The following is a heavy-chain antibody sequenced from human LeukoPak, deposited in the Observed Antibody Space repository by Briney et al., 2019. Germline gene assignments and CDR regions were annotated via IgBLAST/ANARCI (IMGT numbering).Heavy chain of an antibody. CDR3: ARGEFNLKRGSSSWLYYFDY. J-gene: IGHJ4*02. D-gene: IGHD6-13*01. V-gene: IGHV3-21*01. CDR1: GFTFSSYS. Sequence: GGSLRLSCAASGFTFSSYSMNWVRQAPGKGLEWVSSISSSSSYIYYADSVKGRFTISRDNAKNSLYLQMNSLRAEDTAVYYCARGEFNLKRGSSSWLYYFDYWGQGTLVTVSS. CDR2: ISSSSSYI.